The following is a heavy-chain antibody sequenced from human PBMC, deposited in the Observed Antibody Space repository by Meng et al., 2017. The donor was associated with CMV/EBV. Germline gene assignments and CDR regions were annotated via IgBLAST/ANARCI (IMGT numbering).Heavy chain of an antibody. J-gene: IGHJ6*02. Sequence: GSLRLSCTVSGGSVSSGSYYWSWIRQPPGKGLEWIGYIYYSGSTNYNPSLKSRVTISVDTSKNQFSLKLSSVTAADTAVYYCAGAVAYYDFWSGYPWGMGVWGQGTTVTVSS. CDR3: AGAVAYYDFWSGYPWGMGV. CDR1: GGSVSSGSYY. D-gene: IGHD3-3*01. V-gene: IGHV4-61*01. CDR2: IYYSGST.